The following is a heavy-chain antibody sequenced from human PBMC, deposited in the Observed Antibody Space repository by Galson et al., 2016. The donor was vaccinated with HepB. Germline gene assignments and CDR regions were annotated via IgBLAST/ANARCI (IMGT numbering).Heavy chain of an antibody. V-gene: IGHV3-23*01. J-gene: IGHJ4*02. D-gene: IGHD2-15*01. CDR2: ISGSGGCT. CDR3: ARADSVFDY. CDR1: GLTFRNYA. Sequence: SLRLSCAVSGLTFRNYALSWVRQAPGKGLEWVSAISGSGGCTYYADSVKGRSSISRDNTRDTLYLQMNSLRAEDTAVYYCARADSVFDYWGQGTLVTVSS.